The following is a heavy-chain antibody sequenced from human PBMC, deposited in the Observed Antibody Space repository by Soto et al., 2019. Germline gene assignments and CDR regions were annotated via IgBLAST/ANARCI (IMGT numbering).Heavy chain of an antibody. Sequence: SETLSLTCTVSGGSISSGGYYWSWIRQHPGKGLEWIGYIYYSGSTYYNPSLKSRATISVDTSKNQFSLKLSSVTAADTAVYYCARGRAPWGMDVWGQGTTVTVSS. V-gene: IGHV4-31*03. CDR3: ARGRAPWGMDV. CDR2: IYYSGST. CDR1: GGSISSGGYY. J-gene: IGHJ6*02.